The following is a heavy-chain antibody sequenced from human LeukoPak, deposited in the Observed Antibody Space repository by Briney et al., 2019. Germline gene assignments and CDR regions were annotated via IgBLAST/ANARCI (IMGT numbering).Heavy chain of an antibody. V-gene: IGHV4-39*07. Sequence: SETLSLTCTVSGGSISSSSYYWGWIRQPPGKGLEWIGSIYYSGSTYYNPSLKSRVTISVDTSKNQFSLKLSSVTAADTAVYYCARTEYSGSYYVTNYWGQGTLVTVSS. J-gene: IGHJ4*02. CDR1: GGSISSSSYY. CDR2: IYYSGST. D-gene: IGHD1-26*01. CDR3: ARTEYSGSYYVTNY.